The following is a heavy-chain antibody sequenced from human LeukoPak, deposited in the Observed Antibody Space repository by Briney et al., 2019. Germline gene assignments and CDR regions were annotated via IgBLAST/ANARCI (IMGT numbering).Heavy chain of an antibody. CDR2: IYSSGSS. J-gene: IGHJ6*03. D-gene: IGHD2-8*02. CDR3: ARALLVTTSGYFYYYMDV. V-gene: IGHV4-4*07. CDR1: GGPISSFY. Sequence: ASETLSLTCDVSGGPISSFYWTWIRQPVGKGLEWIGRIYSSGSSNYNPSLKSRVTVSVDMSKNQFSLKLSSVTAADTAVYYCARALLVTTSGYFYYYMDVWGKGTTVSVSS.